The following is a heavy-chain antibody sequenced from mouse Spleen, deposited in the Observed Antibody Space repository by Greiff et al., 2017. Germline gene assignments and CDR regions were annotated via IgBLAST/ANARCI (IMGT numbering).Heavy chain of an antibody. CDR1: GFSLTSYG. CDR3: ARNKGNGYFDY. V-gene: IGHV2-6*02. J-gene: IGHJ2*01. CDR2: IWSDGST. Sequence: VKVVESGPGLVAPSQSLSITCPVSGFSLTSYGVHWVRQPPGKGLEWLVVIWSDGSTTYNSALKSRLSINKDNSKSQVFVKMNSLQTDDTAMYYCARNKGNGYFDYWGQGTTLTVSS.